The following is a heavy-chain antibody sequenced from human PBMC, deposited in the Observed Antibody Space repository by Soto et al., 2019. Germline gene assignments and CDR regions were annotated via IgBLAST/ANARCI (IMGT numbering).Heavy chain of an antibody. V-gene: IGHV5-51*01. Sequence: GESLKLSFKGSGYNFAGYWIAWVRRMPGKGLELMGIIYPSDSDTRYRPSFQGQVTISADKSISSAYLQWSSLRASDTAMYYCARGGVSTRTFDYWGQGTPVTVSS. CDR1: GYNFAGYW. CDR3: ARGGVSTRTFDY. J-gene: IGHJ4*02. CDR2: IYPSDSDT. D-gene: IGHD3-3*01.